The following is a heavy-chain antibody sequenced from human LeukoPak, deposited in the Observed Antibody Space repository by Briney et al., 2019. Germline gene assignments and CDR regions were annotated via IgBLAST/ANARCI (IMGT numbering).Heavy chain of an antibody. CDR2: IKSDGRT. J-gene: IGHJ1*01. CDR3: ARAPSEIGGYYPEYFRH. V-gene: IGHV3-74*01. Sequence: GGSLRLSCAAAGFTFSNYWMHWVRQAPGKGLVWVSRIKSDGRTNYADSVKGRFTISRDNAKNTVSLQMNSLRAEDTGVYYCARAPSEIGGYYPEYFRHWGQGTIVTVA. CDR1: GFTFSNYW. D-gene: IGHD3-22*01.